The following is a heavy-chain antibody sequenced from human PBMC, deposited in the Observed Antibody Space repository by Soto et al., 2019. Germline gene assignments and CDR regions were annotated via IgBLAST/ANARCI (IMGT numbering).Heavy chain of an antibody. CDR1: GFTISNYG. Sequence: QVQLVESGGGVVQPGRSLRLSCAASGFTISNYGMHWVRQAPGKGLEWVAVISYDGTITYYADSVKGRFTISRDNSKNTLYLQMNSLRAEDTVVYYCATTRVGPCSSSICFSGIFDGMDVWGQGTTVTVSS. V-gene: IGHV3-30-3*01. CDR3: ATTRVGPCSSSICFSGIFDGMDV. CDR2: ISYDGTIT. D-gene: IGHD2-2*01. J-gene: IGHJ6*02.